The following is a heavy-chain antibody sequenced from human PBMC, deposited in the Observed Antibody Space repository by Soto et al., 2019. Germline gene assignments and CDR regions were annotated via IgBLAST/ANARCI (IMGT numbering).Heavy chain of an antibody. Sequence: LRLSCTASGFTFGDYAMSWVRQAPGKGLEWVGFIRSKAYGGTTEYAASVKGRFTISRDDSKSIAYLQMNSLKTEDTAVYYCTRDDSSSPPDSAYYYYYYGMDVWGQGTTVTVSS. J-gene: IGHJ6*02. CDR2: IRSKAYGGTT. CDR1: GFTFGDYA. D-gene: IGHD6-6*01. V-gene: IGHV3-49*04. CDR3: TRDDSSSPPDSAYYYYYYGMDV.